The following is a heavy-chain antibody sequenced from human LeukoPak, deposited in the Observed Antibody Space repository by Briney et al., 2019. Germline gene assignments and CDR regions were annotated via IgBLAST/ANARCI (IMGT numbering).Heavy chain of an antibody. J-gene: IGHJ4*02. CDR2: ISCDGSNK. V-gene: IGHV3-30-3*01. Sequence: VISCDGSNKYSADSVKGRFTISRDNSKNTLYLQMNSLRAEDTAVYYCARGHRWENYFDYWGQGTLVTVSS. CDR3: ARGHRWENYFDY. D-gene: IGHD5-24*01.